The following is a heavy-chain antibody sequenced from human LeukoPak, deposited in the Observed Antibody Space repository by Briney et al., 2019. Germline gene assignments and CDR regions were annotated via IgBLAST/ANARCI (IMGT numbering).Heavy chain of an antibody. CDR3: ARDGVPWFGESTYYMYV. V-gene: IGHV3-33*01. CDR1: GFTFSSYG. D-gene: IGHD3-10*01. J-gene: IGHJ6*03. CDR2: IYYDGSNK. Sequence: GGSLRLSCAAYGFTFSSYGMHWVRQAPGKGLEWVAVIYYDGSNKYYADSVKGRFTISRDNSKNTLYLQMNSLRAKITAVDYCARDGVPWFGESTYYMYVSKEGTTVTVSS.